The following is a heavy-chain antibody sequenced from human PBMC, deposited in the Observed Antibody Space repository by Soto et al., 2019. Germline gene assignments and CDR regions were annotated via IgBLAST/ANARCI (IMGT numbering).Heavy chain of an antibody. CDR3: ARESGPGILLPFDP. CDR2: IIPIFGTA. CDR1: GGTFSSYA. V-gene: IGHV1-69*13. Sequence: SVKVSCKASGGTFSSYAISWVRQAPGQGLEWKGGIIPIFGTANYAQKFQGRVTITADDSTSTAYMELSSLRSEDTSVYYCARESGPGILLPFDPWGQGTLVTVSS. D-gene: IGHD3-10*01. J-gene: IGHJ5*02.